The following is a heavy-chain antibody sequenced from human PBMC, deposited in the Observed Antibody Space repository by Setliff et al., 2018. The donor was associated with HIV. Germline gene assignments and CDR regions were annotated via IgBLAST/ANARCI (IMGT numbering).Heavy chain of an antibody. V-gene: IGHV4-38-2*02. CDR1: GYSITSGYS. J-gene: IGHJ4*02. D-gene: IGHD6-19*01. CDR3: ARESTDSSGYY. CDR2: AYHSGRT. Sequence: SETLSLTCAVSGYSITSGYSWGWIRQSPGKGLEWIGNAYHSGRTYYNPSLKSRVTISVDTSKNQFSLKLSSVTAADTAVYYCARESTDSSGYYRGQGTLVT.